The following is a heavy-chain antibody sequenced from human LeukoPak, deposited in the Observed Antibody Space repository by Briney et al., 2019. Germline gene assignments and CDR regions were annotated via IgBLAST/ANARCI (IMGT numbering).Heavy chain of an antibody. J-gene: IGHJ4*02. CDR3: AKQLGYCSDGSCFFPY. Sequence: GGSLRLSCAASGFTFSSSAMSWVRQAPGKGLEWVSAISNNGGYTYYADSVQGRFTISRDNSKSTLCLQMNSLRAEDTAVYYCAKQLGYCSDGSCFFPYWGQGTLVTVSS. CDR1: GFTFSSSA. V-gene: IGHV3-23*01. CDR2: ISNNGGYT. D-gene: IGHD2-15*01.